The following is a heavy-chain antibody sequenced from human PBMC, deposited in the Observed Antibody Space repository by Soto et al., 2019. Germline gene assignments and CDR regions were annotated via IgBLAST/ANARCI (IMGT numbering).Heavy chain of an antibody. D-gene: IGHD5-12*01. CDR2: IIPMFGTA. J-gene: IGHJ4*02. CDR1: GGTFSTYA. CDR3: ASGRQVWLRRINNGYSG. Sequence: QVQLVQSGAEVKKPESSVKVSCKAPGGTFSTYAISWVRQAPGQGLEWMGGIIPMFGTANYAQRFQDRVTITADESTNTVYMELSSLRSEDTAVYFCASGRQVWLRRINNGYSGWGQGTLVTVSS. V-gene: IGHV1-69*12.